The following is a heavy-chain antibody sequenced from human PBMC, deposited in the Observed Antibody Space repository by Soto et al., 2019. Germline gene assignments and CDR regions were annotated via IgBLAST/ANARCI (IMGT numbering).Heavy chain of an antibody. CDR3: ASVPDY. CDR1: GGSISSGGYS. J-gene: IGHJ4*02. Sequence: QLQLQESGSGLVKPSQTLSLTCAVSGGSISSGGYSWSWIRQPPGKGLEWIGYMYHSGSTYYNPSLKSRLSISIDRSKNQFSLKLSSVTAADTAVYYWASVPDYWGQGILVTVSS. V-gene: IGHV4-30-2*01. CDR2: MYHSGST. D-gene: IGHD2-2*01.